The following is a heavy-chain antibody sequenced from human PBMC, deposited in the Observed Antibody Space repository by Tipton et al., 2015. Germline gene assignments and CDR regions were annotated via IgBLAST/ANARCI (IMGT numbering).Heavy chain of an antibody. J-gene: IGHJ4*02. D-gene: IGHD3-9*01. CDR1: GGSISSSSYY. V-gene: IGHV4-39*01. Sequence: TLSLTCTVSGGSISSSSYYWGWIRQPPGKGLEWIGSIYYSGSTYYNPSLKSRVTISVDTFKNQFSLKLNSVTAADTAVYYCACQDYDSLTRDYQTVDYWGQGTLVTVSS. CDR2: IYYSGST. CDR3: ACQDYDSLTRDYQTVDY.